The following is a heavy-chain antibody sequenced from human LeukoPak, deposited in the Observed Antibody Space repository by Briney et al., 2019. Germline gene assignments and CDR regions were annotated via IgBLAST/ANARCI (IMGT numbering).Heavy chain of an antibody. D-gene: IGHD2-2*01. J-gene: IGHJ3*02. CDR1: GGSISSSSYY. CDR3: ARYCGATSCYWKDAFDI. V-gene: IGHV4-39*02. CDR2: SFYSGST. Sequence: PSETLSLTCTVSGGSISSSSYYWGWIRQPPGKGLEWIGYSFYSGSTDYNPSLKSRLTISVDTSKNHFSLKLRSVTAADTAVYYCARYCGATSCYWKDAFDIWGQGTMVTVSS.